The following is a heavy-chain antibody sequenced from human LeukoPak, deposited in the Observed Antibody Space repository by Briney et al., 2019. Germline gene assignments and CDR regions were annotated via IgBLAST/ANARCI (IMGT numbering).Heavy chain of an antibody. CDR2: IYYSGST. J-gene: IGHJ5*02. V-gene: IGHV4-30-4*01. CDR1: GGSISSGDYY. Sequence: SETLSLTCTVSGGSISSGDYYWSWIRQPPGKGLEWIGYIYYSGSTYYNPSLKSRVTISVDTSKNQFSLKLSSVTAADTAVYYCARCYLGDAPASFDHWGQGTLVTVSS. CDR3: ARCYLGDAPASFDH. D-gene: IGHD2-21*01.